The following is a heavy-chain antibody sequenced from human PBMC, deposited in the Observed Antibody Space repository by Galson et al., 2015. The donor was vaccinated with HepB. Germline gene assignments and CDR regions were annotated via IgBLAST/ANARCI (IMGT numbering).Heavy chain of an antibody. V-gene: IGHV1-69*13. CDR2: IIPIFGTA. CDR3: ANHSTTTVVTPSAFDI. D-gene: IGHD4-23*01. CDR1: GGTFSSYA. J-gene: IGHJ3*02. Sequence: SVKVSCKASGGTFSSYAISWVRQAPGQGLEWMGGIIPIFGTANYAQKFQGRVTITADESTSTAYMELSSLRSEDTAVYYCANHSTTTVVTPSAFDIWGQGTMVTVSS.